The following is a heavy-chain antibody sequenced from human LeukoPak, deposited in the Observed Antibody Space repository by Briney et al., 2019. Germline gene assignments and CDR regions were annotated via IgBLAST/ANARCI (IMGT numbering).Heavy chain of an antibody. CDR3: ARDKSPSGWYSVF. CDR1: GGSFSGYY. CDR2: INHSGST. D-gene: IGHD6-19*01. Sequence: PSETLSHTCAVYGGSFSGYYWSWIRQPPGKGLEWIGEINHSGSTYYNPSLKSRVTISVDTSKNQFSLKLSSVTAADTAVYYCARDKSPSGWYSVFWGQGTLVTVSS. V-gene: IGHV4-34*01. J-gene: IGHJ4*02.